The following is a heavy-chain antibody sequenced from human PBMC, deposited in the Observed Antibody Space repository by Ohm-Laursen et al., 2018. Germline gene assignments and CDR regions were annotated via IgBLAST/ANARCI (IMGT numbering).Heavy chain of an antibody. Sequence: LSLTCTVSGGSINSGGYFWTWIRQHPGKGLEWIGYIYYSGSTDYNPSLKSRVIISVDTSKNQFSLKLSSVTAADTAMYYCARISRSDYYALDYWGQGTLVTVSS. D-gene: IGHD4-17*01. CDR1: GGSINSGGYF. J-gene: IGHJ4*02. V-gene: IGHV4-31*03. CDR2: IYYSGST. CDR3: ARISRSDYYALDY.